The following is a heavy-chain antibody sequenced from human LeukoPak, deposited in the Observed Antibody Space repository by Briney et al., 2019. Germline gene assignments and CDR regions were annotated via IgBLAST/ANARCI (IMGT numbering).Heavy chain of an antibody. V-gene: IGHV4-30-2*01. CDR1: GGSISSGGYY. J-gene: IGHJ4*02. CDR3: ARNEAYCGGDCYFDY. CDR2: IYHSGST. D-gene: IGHD2-21*02. Sequence: PSETLSLTCTVSGGSISSGGYYWSWIRQPPGKGLEWIGYIYHSGSTYYNPSLRSRVTISVDRSKNQFSLKLSSVTAADTAVYYCARNEAYCGGDCYFDYWGQGTLVTVSS.